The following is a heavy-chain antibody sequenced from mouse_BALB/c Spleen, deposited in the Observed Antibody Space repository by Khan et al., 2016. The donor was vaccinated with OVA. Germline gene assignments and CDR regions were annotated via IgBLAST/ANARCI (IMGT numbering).Heavy chain of an antibody. D-gene: IGHD1-1*01. CDR2: INPETGEA. Sequence: QIQLVQSGPQLKKPGETVKISCRASGYIFTDSAMHWVRQAPGKVLRWMGWINPETGEATYADDFKGRFAFSLETSATTAYLLINNLKNEDTATYFCAGRFIYWGQGTLVTVSA. CDR3: AGRFIY. V-gene: IGHV9-2-1*01. J-gene: IGHJ3*01. CDR1: GYIFTDSA.